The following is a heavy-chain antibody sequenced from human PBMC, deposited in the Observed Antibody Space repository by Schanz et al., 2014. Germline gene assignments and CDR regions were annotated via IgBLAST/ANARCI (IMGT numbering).Heavy chain of an antibody. D-gene: IGHD3-3*01. CDR3: ARDRVYRFLKGENRFYFDY. V-gene: IGHV1-18*01. Sequence: QVRLVQSGAELKMPGATVKVSCETSGYPFTNYGVSWVRQAPGQGLEWVAWISPYNGNTAYAQNLKGRVRMTTDTSTATAYMELRSLTSDDTAVYYCARDRVYRFLKGENRFYFDYWGQGTLVIVSS. J-gene: IGHJ4*02. CDR1: GYPFTNYG. CDR2: ISPYNGNT.